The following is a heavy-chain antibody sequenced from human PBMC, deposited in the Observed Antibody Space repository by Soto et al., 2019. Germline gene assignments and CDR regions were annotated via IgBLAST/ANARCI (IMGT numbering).Heavy chain of an antibody. CDR2: INAISGGT. V-gene: IGHV1-2*04. CDR3: TRGTPHYYYGMDV. D-gene: IGHD2-15*01. Sequence: QGQLVQSGAEVKKPGAPVNVPSKPSGYTFTGYYSHWARKAPGQGLEWMGWINAISGGTDYAQKCRGWVTMTRDTSISTAYMELSSERSDDTSVYYCTRGTPHYYYGMDVWGQGTTVTVSS. CDR1: GYTFTGYY. J-gene: IGHJ6*02.